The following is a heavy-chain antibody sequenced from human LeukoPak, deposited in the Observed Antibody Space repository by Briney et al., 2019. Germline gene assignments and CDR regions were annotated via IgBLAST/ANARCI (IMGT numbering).Heavy chain of an antibody. D-gene: IGHD6-19*01. Sequence: SETLSLTCTVSGGSISTDYWNWIRQPPGKGLEWIGYIHYTGRTNYNPSLKSRLTISIDTSKNQFSLKLSSVTAADTAVYYCARSRIVLADSLDPWGQGTLVTVSS. J-gene: IGHJ5*02. CDR2: IHYTGRT. CDR3: ARSRIVLADSLDP. CDR1: GGSISTDY. V-gene: IGHV4-59*12.